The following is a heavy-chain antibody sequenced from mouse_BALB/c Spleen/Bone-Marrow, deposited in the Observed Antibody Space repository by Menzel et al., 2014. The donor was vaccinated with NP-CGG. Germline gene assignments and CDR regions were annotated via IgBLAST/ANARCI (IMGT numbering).Heavy chain of an antibody. J-gene: IGHJ2*01. Sequence: EVMLVESGGGLVQPGGSRKLSCAASGFTFSSFGMHWVRQAPEKGLEWVAYISSGSSTIYYADTVKGRFTISRDNPKNTLFLQMTSPRSEDTAMYYCARDVPLYDVGYFDYWGQGTTLTVSS. CDR2: ISSGSSTI. CDR3: ARDVPLYDVGYFDY. V-gene: IGHV5-17*02. CDR1: GFTFSSFG. D-gene: IGHD2-14*01.